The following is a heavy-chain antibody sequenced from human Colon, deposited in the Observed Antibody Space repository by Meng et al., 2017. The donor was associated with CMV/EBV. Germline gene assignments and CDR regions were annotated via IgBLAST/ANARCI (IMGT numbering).Heavy chain of an antibody. V-gene: IGHV3-48*04. D-gene: IGHD6-13*01. J-gene: IGHJ4*02. CDR1: GFTFSVYS. CDR2: IANNIVTS. Sequence: GESLKISCTASGFTFSVYSMSWVRQSPGKGLEWISYIANNIVTSFSAESVKGRFTISRDNAKNSLYLQMNSLRAEDTAVYFCARVGAARSLGYWGQGTLVTVSS. CDR3: ARVGAARSLGY.